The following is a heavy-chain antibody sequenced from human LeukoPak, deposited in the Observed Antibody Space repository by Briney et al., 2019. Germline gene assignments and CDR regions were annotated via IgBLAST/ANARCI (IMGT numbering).Heavy chain of an antibody. D-gene: IGHD5-12*01. CDR3: ATDLWRAYTGYPPGT. Sequence: ASVKVSCKASGGTFSSYAISWVRQAPGQGLEWMGGIIPFFITANYTQRFQGRVTMTEDTSTDTAYMELSSLRSEDTAVYYCATDLWRAYTGYPPGTWGQGTLVTVSS. CDR1: GGTFSSYA. V-gene: IGHV1-69*06. CDR2: IIPFFITA. J-gene: IGHJ5*02.